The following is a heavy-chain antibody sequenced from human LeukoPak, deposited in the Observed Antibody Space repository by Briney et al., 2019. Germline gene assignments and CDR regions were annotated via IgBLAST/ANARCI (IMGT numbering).Heavy chain of an antibody. Sequence: SETLSLTCTVSGGPISSYYWSWIRQPPGKGLGGIGYIYYSGSTNYNPSLKTRVTISVDTSKNQFSLKLSSVTAADTAVYYCARGRFWSGYYLFDIWGQGTMVTVSS. CDR1: GGPISSYY. J-gene: IGHJ3*02. CDR2: IYYSGST. D-gene: IGHD3-3*01. CDR3: ARGRFWSGYYLFDI. V-gene: IGHV4-59*01.